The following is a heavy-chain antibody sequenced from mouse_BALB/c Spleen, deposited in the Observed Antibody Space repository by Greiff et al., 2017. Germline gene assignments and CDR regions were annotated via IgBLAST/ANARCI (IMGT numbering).Heavy chain of an antibody. V-gene: IGHV5-9-4*01. D-gene: IGHD1-1*01. CDR1: GFTFSSYA. CDR3: AREGAVVADYYAMDY. CDR2: ISSGGSYT. Sequence: EVMLVESGGGLVKPGGSLKLSCAASGFTFSSYAMSWVRQSPEKRLEWVAEISSGGSYTYYPDTVTGRFTISRDNAKNTLYLEMSSLRSEDTAMYYCAREGAVVADYYAMDYWGQGTSVTVSS. J-gene: IGHJ4*01.